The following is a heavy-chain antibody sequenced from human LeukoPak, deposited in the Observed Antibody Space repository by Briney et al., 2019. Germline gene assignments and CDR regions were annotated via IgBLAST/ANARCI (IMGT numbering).Heavy chain of an antibody. V-gene: IGHV4-61*01. CDR2: IHYTGST. D-gene: IGHD3-10*01. CDR3: AREDVAGGSGSNYYYYGADV. Sequence: NPSETLSLTCTVSGGSISSGSYYWSWIRQPPGKGLEWIGFIHYTGSTNYNPSLKSRVTISVDTSKNQFSLKLSSVTAADTAVYYCAREDVAGGSGSNYYYYGADVWGQGTTVTVSS. CDR1: GGSISSGSYY. J-gene: IGHJ6*02.